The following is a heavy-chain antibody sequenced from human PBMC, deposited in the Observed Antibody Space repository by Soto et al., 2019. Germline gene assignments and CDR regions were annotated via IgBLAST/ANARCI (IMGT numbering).Heavy chain of an antibody. Sequence: GGSLRLSCATSGFTFDDYAMHWVRQIPGKGLEWVSGINWNSETVGYADSVKGRFTISRDSAKNSLYLQMTTLRPEDTALYFCARDQDLGGYDLRPMYGLDVWGQGTTVTVSS. V-gene: IGHV3-9*01. J-gene: IGHJ6*02. CDR3: ARDQDLGGYDLRPMYGLDV. CDR1: GFTFDDYA. D-gene: IGHD5-12*01. CDR2: INWNSETV.